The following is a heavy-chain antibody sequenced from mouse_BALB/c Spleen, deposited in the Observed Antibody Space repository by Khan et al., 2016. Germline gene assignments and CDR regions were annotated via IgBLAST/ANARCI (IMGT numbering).Heavy chain of an antibody. J-gene: IGHJ3*01. CDR3: ARGETARAPFAY. V-gene: IGHV1-80*01. CDR2: IYPGVGDT. CDR1: GYEFSSYW. D-gene: IGHD3-2*01. Sequence: QVQLKQSGAELVRPGSSVKISCKASGYEFSSYWMNWVKQRPGQGLEWIGQIYPGVGDTNYNGKFKGKATLTADKSSSTAYMQLNSLTSEDSAVCFCARGETARAPFAYWGQGTLVTVSA.